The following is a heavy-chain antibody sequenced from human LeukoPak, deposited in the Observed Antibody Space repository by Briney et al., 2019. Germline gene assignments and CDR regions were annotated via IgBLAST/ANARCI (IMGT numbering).Heavy chain of an antibody. D-gene: IGHD6-13*01. CDR3: ARPGVQQLPDDAFDI. V-gene: IGHV3-48*04. Sequence: GGSLRLSCAASGFTFSNYWMSWIRQAPGKGLEWVSYISSSSSTIYYADSVKGRFTISRDNAKNSLYLRMNSLRAEDTAVYYCARPGVQQLPDDAFDIWGQGTMVTVSS. J-gene: IGHJ3*02. CDR1: GFTFSNYW. CDR2: ISSSSSTI.